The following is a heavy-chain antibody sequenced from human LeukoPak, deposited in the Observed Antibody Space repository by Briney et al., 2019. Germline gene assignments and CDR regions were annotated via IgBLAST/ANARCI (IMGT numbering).Heavy chain of an antibody. CDR3: ARAPRPEMATVKGD. V-gene: IGHV3-74*01. CDR1: GFTFSSYW. D-gene: IGHD5-24*01. J-gene: IGHJ4*02. CDR2: IKSDGSYT. Sequence: PGGSLRLSCAASGFTFSSYWMHWVRRAPGKGLVWVSRIKSDGSYTSYADSVKGRFTISRDNANNMLYLQMNSLGVEDTAVYYCARAPRPEMATVKGDWGQGTLVTVSS.